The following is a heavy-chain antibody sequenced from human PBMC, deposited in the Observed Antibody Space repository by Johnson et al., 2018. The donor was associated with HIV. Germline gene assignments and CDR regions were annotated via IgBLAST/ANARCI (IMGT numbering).Heavy chain of an antibody. Sequence: QMQLVESGGGVVQPGRSLRLSCAASGFTFSSYAMHWVRQAPGKGLEWVAVISYDGSNKYYADSVKGRFTISRDNSKNTLYLQMNSLRAEDTAVYYCARRPRDDAFDIWGQGTMVTVSS. CDR3: ARRPRDDAFDI. V-gene: IGHV3-30-3*01. D-gene: IGHD5-24*01. CDR1: GFTFSSYA. J-gene: IGHJ3*02. CDR2: ISYDGSNK.